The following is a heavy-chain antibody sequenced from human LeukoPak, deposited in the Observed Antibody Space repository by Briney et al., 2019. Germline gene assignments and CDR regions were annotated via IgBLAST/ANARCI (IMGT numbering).Heavy chain of an antibody. CDR3: ARRIGSGWYDY. V-gene: IGHV5-51*01. D-gene: IGHD6-19*01. CDR2: INPGDSDT. Sequence: GESLKVSCKGSGYSFTSYWIGWVRQMPGKGLEWLGIINPGDSDTRYSPSFQGQVTISADKSISTANLQWSSLKASDTAMYYCARRIGSGWYDYWGQGTLVTVSS. J-gene: IGHJ4*02. CDR1: GYSFTSYW.